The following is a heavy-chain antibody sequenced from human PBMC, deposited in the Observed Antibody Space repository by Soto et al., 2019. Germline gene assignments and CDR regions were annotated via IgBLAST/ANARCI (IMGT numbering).Heavy chain of an antibody. CDR2: IWHDGNNK. CDR3: ASDLVGASDSYGLDV. CDR1: GFTFSNYG. J-gene: IGHJ6*02. D-gene: IGHD1-26*01. V-gene: IGHV3-33*01. Sequence: VQLVESGGGVVQPGRSLRLSCAASGFTFSNYGMHWVRQAPGKGLEWVAIIWHDGNNKYYADSVRGRFIISRDNSKNRLDLQMNSLRAEDTAVYYCASDLVGASDSYGLDVWGQGTPVTVSS.